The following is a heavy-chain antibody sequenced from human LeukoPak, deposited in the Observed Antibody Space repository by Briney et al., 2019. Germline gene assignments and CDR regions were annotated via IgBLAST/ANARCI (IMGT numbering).Heavy chain of an antibody. CDR2: ISSSGSTI. V-gene: IGHV3-48*04. CDR1: GFTFSSYS. Sequence: GGSLRLSCAASGFTFSSYSMNWVRQAPGKGLEWVSYISSSGSTIYYADSVKGRFTISRDNAKNSLYLQMNSLRAEDTAVYYCASVTRSSSGYYHRHIGNWGQGTLVTVSS. CDR3: ASVTRSSSGYYHRHIGN. D-gene: IGHD3-22*01. J-gene: IGHJ4*02.